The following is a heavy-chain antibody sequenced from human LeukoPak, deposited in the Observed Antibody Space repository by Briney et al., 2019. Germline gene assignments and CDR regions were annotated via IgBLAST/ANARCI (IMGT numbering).Heavy chain of an antibody. CDR3: ARAGIRSRNAFDI. J-gene: IGHJ3*02. Sequence: SETLSLTCTVSGGSISSYYWSWIRQPPGKGLEWIGYIYYSGSTNYNPSLKSRVTISVDTSKNQFSLKLSSVTAADTAVYYCARAGIRSRNAFDIWGQGTMVTVSS. D-gene: IGHD3-10*01. CDR1: GGSISSYY. V-gene: IGHV4-59*01. CDR2: IYYSGST.